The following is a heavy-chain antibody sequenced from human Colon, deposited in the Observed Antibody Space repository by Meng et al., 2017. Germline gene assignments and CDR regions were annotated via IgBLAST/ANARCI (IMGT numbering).Heavy chain of an antibody. CDR2: LSSDGSTT. D-gene: IGHD2-15*01. J-gene: IGHJ4*02. Sequence: VAVVESGGCLVPPWGSRRLSCSASGFTFSSQARNWVRQAPGRGLEWVSDLSSDGSTTRYADSVKGRFTISRDSAKNTLFLQMNSLRAEDTAVYYCVREWSAFDYWGQGTLVTVSS. CDR3: VREWSAFDY. V-gene: IGHV3-74*01. CDR1: GFTFSSQA.